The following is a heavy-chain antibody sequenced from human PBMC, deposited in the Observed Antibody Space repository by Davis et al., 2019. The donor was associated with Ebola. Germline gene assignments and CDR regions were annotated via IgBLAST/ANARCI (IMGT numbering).Heavy chain of an antibody. D-gene: IGHD2-15*01. V-gene: IGHV4-59*01. J-gene: IGHJ4*02. CDR3: ARESVGSLFDY. CDR2: ICYSGST. Sequence: SETLSLTCTVSGGSISSYYWSWIRQPPGKGLEWIGYICYSGSTNYNPSLKSRVTISVDTSKNQFSLKLSSVTAADTAVYYCARESVGSLFDYWGQGTLVTVSS. CDR1: GGSISSYY.